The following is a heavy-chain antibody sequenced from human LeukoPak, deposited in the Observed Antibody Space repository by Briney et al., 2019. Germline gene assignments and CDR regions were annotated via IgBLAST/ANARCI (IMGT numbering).Heavy chain of an antibody. CDR2: IYHSGST. J-gene: IGHJ4*02. Sequence: SETLSLTCAVSGYSISSGHYWGWIRQPPGKGLEWIGSIYHSGSTYYNPSLKSRVTISVDTSKNQFSLKLSSVTAADTAVYYCARSGDTATYYFDYWGQGTLVTVSS. CDR3: ARSGDTATYYFDY. V-gene: IGHV4-38-2*01. CDR1: GYSISSGHY. D-gene: IGHD5-18*01.